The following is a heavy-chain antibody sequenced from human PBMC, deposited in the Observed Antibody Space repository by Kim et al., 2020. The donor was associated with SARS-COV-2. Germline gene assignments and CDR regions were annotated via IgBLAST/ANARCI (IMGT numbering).Heavy chain of an antibody. J-gene: IGHJ6*02. V-gene: IGHV3-23*01. Sequence: GGSLRLSCATSGFAFGSSAMNWVRQAPGKGLEWLSAIGGEGVSTYYADSVKGRLTISSDSSEKTVYLEIDNLRVEDTAVYYCARAEPDTAGLDALGPGTT. CDR3: ARAEPDTAGLDA. D-gene: IGHD5-18*01. CDR2: IGGEGVST. CDR1: GFAFGSSA.